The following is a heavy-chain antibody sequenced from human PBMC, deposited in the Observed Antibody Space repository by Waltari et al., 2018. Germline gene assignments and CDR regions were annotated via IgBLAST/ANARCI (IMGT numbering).Heavy chain of an antibody. CDR2: IYPGNTET. V-gene: IGHV5-51*03. D-gene: IGHD5-12*01. Sequence: EVQLVQSGAEVKKPGESLKISCKGSGYSFTSYWIGWVRQMPGKGLAWMGIIYPGNTETRYSPSCQGQVTISADKSISTAYLQWISLKASDTAMYYCARPRPGDGYKNAVDYWGQGTLVTVSS. CDR3: ARPRPGDGYKNAVDY. J-gene: IGHJ4*02. CDR1: GYSFTSYW.